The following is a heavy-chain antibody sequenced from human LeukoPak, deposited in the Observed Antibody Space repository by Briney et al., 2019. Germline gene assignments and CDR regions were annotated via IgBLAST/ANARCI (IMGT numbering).Heavy chain of an antibody. CDR2: IYYGGST. D-gene: IGHD4-17*01. V-gene: IGHV4-39*01. J-gene: IGHJ4*02. CDR3: ARLGTTVTTFDY. Sequence: PSEALSLTCTVSGGSISSSSYYWGWIRQPPGKGLEWIGSIYYGGSTYYNPSLKSRVTISVDTSKNQFFLKLSSVTAADTAVYYCARLGTTVTTFDYWGQGTLVTVSS. CDR1: GGSISSSSYY.